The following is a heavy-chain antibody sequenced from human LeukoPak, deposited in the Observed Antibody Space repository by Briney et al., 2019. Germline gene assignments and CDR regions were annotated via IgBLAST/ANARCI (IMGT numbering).Heavy chain of an antibody. V-gene: IGHV3-23*01. Sequence: GGSLRLSCAASGFTFSSYAMSWVRQAPGKGLEWVSAISSSGSDTYHADSVKGRFTISRDKSKNTLYLQMNSLRAEDTAVYYCANPIRGVINDYWGQGTLVTVSS. CDR3: ANPIRGVINDY. CDR2: ISSSGSDT. D-gene: IGHD3-10*01. J-gene: IGHJ4*02. CDR1: GFTFSSYA.